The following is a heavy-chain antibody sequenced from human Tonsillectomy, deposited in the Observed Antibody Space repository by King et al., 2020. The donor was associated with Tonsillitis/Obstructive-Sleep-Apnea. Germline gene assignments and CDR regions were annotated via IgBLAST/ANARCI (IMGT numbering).Heavy chain of an antibody. V-gene: IGHV3-15*07. D-gene: IGHD2-2*02. J-gene: IGHJ6*02. CDR3: TTGGAAILYYYGMDV. CDR2: IKSKTDGGTT. Sequence: VQLVESGGGLVKPGGSLRLSCAASGFTFSNAWMNWVRQAPGKGLEWVGRIKSKTDGGTTDYAAPVKGRFTIPRDDSKNTLYLQMNSLKTEDTAVYYCTTGGAAILYYYGMDVWGQGTTVTVSS. CDR1: GFTFSNAW.